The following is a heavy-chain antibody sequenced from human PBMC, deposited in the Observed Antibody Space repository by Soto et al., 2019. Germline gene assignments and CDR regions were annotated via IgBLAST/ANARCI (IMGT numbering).Heavy chain of an antibody. CDR3: ARTTLELVVNDY. CDR2: INAGNGNT. CDR1: GYTFTSYA. Sequence: ASVKVSCKASGYTFTSYAMHWVGQAPGQRLEWMGWINAGNGNTKYSQKFQGRVTITRDTSASTAYMELSSLRSEDTAVYYCARTTLELVVNDYWGQGTLVTVSS. D-gene: IGHD3-22*01. V-gene: IGHV1-3*01. J-gene: IGHJ4*02.